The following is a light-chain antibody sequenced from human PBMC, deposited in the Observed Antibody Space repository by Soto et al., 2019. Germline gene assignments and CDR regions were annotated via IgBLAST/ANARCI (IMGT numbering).Light chain of an antibody. CDR2: DVT. V-gene: IGLV2-14*01. CDR1: GSDVGGYNS. Sequence: QSALTQPASVSGSPGQSITISFTGTGSDVGGYNSVSWYRQDPGKAPKLIIYDVTYRPSGVSNRFSGSKSGNTASLTISGLQSEDEADYHCSSFTSSITYVFGTGTKVTVL. J-gene: IGLJ1*01. CDR3: SSFTSSITYV.